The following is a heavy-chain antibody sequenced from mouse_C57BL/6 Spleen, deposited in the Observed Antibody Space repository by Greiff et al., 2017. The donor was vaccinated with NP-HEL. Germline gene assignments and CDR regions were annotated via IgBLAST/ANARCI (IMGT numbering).Heavy chain of an antibody. CDR3: VRQEGGPHDAMDY. J-gene: IGHJ4*01. CDR2: IRSKSNNYAT. V-gene: IGHV10-1*01. CDR1: GFSFNTYA. Sequence: EVKLMESGGGLVQPKGSLKLSCAASGFSFNTYAMNWVRQAPGKGLEWVARIRSKSNNYATYYADSVKDRFTISRDDSESMLYLQMNNLKTEATAMYYCVRQEGGPHDAMDYWGQGTSVTVSS.